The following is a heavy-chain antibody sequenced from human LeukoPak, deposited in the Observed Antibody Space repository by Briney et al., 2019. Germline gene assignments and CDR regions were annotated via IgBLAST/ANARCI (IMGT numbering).Heavy chain of an antibody. D-gene: IGHD4-17*01. J-gene: IGHJ3*02. CDR1: GFTFDDYA. CDR2: ISSSGSTI. CDR3: ARGRTTYDAFDI. Sequence: GRSLRLSCAASGFTFDDYAMHWVRQAPGKGLEWVSYISSSGSTIYYADSVKGRFTISRDNAKNSLYLQMNSLRAEDTAVYYCARGRTTYDAFDIWGQGTMVTVSS. V-gene: IGHV3-11*04.